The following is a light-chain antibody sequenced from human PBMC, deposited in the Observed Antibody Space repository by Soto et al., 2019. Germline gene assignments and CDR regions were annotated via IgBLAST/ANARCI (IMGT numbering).Light chain of an antibody. J-gene: IGLJ1*01. CDR1: SSNIGAGYD. V-gene: IGLV1-40*01. Sequence: QAVVTQPPSVSGAPGQRVTISCTGSSSNIGAGYDVHWYQQLPGTAPKLLIYGNSNRPSGVPDRFSGSKSGTSASLAITGLQAEDAADYSCQSYDSSLRGYVFGTGTKLTVL. CDR2: GNS. CDR3: QSYDSSLRGYV.